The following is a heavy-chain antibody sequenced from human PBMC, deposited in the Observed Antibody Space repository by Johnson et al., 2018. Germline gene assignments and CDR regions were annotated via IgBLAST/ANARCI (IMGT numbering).Heavy chain of an antibody. Sequence: QVQLQESGPGLVKPSEALSLTCTVSGGSLSSGSYYWSWIRQPPGKGLEWIGYIYYSGNTNYNPSLKSRVTISVDTSKNQFSLKLSSGTAADTAVYYCARDSCDTSSWYGAFDIWGLGTMVTVSS. J-gene: IGHJ3*02. CDR2: IYYSGNT. CDR1: GGSLSSGSYY. D-gene: IGHD6-13*01. CDR3: ARDSCDTSSWYGAFDI. V-gene: IGHV4-61*01.